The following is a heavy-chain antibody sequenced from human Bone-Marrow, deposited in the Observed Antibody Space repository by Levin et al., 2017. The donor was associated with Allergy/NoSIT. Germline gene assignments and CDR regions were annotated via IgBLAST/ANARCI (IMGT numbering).Heavy chain of an antibody. D-gene: IGHD3-9*01. CDR3: AKEHFDWSISDR. Sequence: AGGSLRLSCAXXXVSFASGPGGGGSRGQGKGLEWVSAISGSGGRTYYADSVKGRFTISRDNSKNTLYLQMNSLRAEDTAVYYCAKEHFDWSISDRWGQGTLVTVSS. CDR2: ISGSGGRT. J-gene: IGHJ5*02. V-gene: IGHV3-23*01. CDR1: XVSFASGP.